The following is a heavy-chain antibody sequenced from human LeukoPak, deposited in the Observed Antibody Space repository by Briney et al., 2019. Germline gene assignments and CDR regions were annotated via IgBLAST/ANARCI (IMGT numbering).Heavy chain of an antibody. CDR2: ISAYNGNT. CDR1: GYTFTSYG. V-gene: IGHV1-18*01. Sequence: ASVKVSCKASGYTFTSYGISWVRQAPGQGLEWMGWISAYNGNTNYAQKLQGRVTMTTDTSTSTAYMELRSLRSDDTAVYYCARDGLYDYVWGSYRHYDYRGQGTLVTVSS. CDR3: ARDGLYDYVWGSYRHYDY. J-gene: IGHJ4*02. D-gene: IGHD3-16*02.